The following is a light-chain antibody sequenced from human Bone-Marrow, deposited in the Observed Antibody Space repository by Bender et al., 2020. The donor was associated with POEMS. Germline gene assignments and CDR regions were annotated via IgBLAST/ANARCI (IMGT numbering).Light chain of an antibody. V-gene: IGLV2-14*01. CDR1: SSDVGAYNY. CDR2: DVS. J-gene: IGLJ1*01. CDR3: SSYSRLATPSV. Sequence: QSALTQPASVSGSPGQSITISCTGTSSDVGAYNYVSWYQQHPGKAPKLLIYDVSNRPSGVSNRFSGSKSGNTASLTISGLQSEDEADYYCSSYSRLATPSVFGSGTKVTVL.